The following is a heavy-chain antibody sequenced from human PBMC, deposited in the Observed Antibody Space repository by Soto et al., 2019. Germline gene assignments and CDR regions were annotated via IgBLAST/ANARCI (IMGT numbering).Heavy chain of an antibody. J-gene: IGHJ4*02. CDR3: ARAFQNYEGSYFDY. CDR2: IYYSGST. Sequence: QVQLQESGPGLVKPSQTLSLTCTVSGGSISSGGYYWSWIRQHPGKGLEWIGYIYYSGSTYYKQALKSRVTISVDTSKNQFALKLSSVTAADTAVYYCARAFQNYEGSYFDYWGQGTLVTVSS. V-gene: IGHV4-31*03. D-gene: IGHD1-7*01. CDR1: GGSISSGGYY.